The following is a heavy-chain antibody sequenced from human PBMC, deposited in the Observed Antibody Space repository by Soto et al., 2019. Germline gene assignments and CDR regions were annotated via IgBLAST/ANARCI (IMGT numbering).Heavy chain of an antibody. J-gene: IGHJ4*02. CDR3: ATVRLELRGYYFDY. CDR1: GYTFTGYY. V-gene: IGHV1-24*01. Sequence: GASVKVSCKASGYTFTGYYMHWVRQAPGKGLEWMGGFDPEDGETIYAQKFQGRVTMTEDTSTDTAYMELSSLRSEDTAVYCCATVRLELRGYYFDYWGQGTLVTVSS. D-gene: IGHD1-7*01. CDR2: FDPEDGET.